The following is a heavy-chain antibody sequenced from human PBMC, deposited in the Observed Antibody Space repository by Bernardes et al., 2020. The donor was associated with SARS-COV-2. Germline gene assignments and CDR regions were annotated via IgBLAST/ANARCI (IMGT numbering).Heavy chain of an antibody. Sequence: ASVNVSCKATGYILSSYFMHWLRQARGQGLEWMGIIDPRGGTTTYAQRFQGRITMTRDTSTSTASMELSSLRSEDTAMYYCARTPSDFYGMDVWGQGTTVTVSS. D-gene: IGHD6-6*01. CDR1: GYILSSYF. V-gene: IGHV1-46*01. CDR3: ARTPSDFYGMDV. CDR2: IDPRGGTT. J-gene: IGHJ6*02.